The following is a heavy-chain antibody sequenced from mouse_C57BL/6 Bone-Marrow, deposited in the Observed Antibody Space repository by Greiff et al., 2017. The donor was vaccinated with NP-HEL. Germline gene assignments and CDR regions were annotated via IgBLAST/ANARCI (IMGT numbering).Heavy chain of an antibody. CDR1: GFNITDYY. Sequence: EVQLVESGAELVRPGASVKLSCTASGFNITDYYMHWVKQRPEQGLEWIGRIDPEDGDTEYAPKFQGKATMTADTSSNTAYLQLSSLTSEDAAVYYCTTSSNLYAMDYWGQGTSITVTA. CDR2: IDPEDGDT. J-gene: IGHJ4*01. D-gene: IGHD2-5*01. V-gene: IGHV14-1*01. CDR3: TTSSNLYAMDY.